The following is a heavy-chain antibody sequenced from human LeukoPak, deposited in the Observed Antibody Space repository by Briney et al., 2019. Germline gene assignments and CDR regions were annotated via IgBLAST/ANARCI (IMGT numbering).Heavy chain of an antibody. CDR2: INHSGSP. Sequence: SETLSLTCAVYGGSFSGHYWSWIRQPPGKGLEWIGEINHSGSPNYNPSLKSRVTMSVDTSKSQFSLKLSSVTAADTAVYYCARHRRAARGHFDYWGQGTLVTVSS. J-gene: IGHJ4*02. D-gene: IGHD6-6*01. CDR3: ARHRRAARGHFDY. V-gene: IGHV4-34*01. CDR1: GGSFSGHY.